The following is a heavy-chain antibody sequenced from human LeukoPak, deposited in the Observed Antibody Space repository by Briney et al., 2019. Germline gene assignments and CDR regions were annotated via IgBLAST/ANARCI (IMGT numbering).Heavy chain of an antibody. CDR1: GFTFSDHY. CDR3: AKSFGSMYYDSSGYYYPLSGMDV. Sequence: GVSLRLSCAASGFTFSDHYMDWVRQAPGKGLEWVSLISGDGGSTYYADSVKGRFTISRDNSKNSLYLQMNSLRTEDTALYYCAKSFGSMYYDSSGYYYPLSGMDVWGQGTTVTVSS. D-gene: IGHD3-22*01. J-gene: IGHJ6*02. CDR2: ISGDGGST. V-gene: IGHV3-43*02.